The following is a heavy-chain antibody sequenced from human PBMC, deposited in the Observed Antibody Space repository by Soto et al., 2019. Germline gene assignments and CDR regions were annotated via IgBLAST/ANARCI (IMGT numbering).Heavy chain of an antibody. CDR2: ISSATSDI. J-gene: IGHJ6*02. CDR1: GFTFSLYT. Sequence: EVQLVESGGGLVKPGGSLRLSCAASGFTFSLYTMTWVRQAPGKGLGWVASISSATSDIYYADSVRGLFTISRDNARNSHYLQMNSLTGEDTASYYCVTLCGGICYFGVDVWGQGTTVTVSS. V-gene: IGHV3-21*06. D-gene: IGHD2-15*01. CDR3: VTLCGGICYFGVDV.